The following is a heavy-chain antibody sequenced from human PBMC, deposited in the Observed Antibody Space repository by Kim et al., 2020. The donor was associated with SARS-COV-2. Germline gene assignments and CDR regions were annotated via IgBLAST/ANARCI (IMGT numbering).Heavy chain of an antibody. Sequence: ASVKVSCKASGYTFIGYYIHWLRQAPGQGPEWMGRINTDAGGTKYGQNFQGRVTMTRDTSISTASMELNRLTSDDTAVYYCSRGSLLSFGEYWGQGTPVT. V-gene: IGHV1-2*02. CDR2: INTDAGGT. D-gene: IGHD3-10*01. CDR1: GYTFIGYY. CDR3: SRGSLLSFGEY. J-gene: IGHJ4*02.